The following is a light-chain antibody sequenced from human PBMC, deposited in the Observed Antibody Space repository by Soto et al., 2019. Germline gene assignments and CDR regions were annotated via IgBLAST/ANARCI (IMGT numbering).Light chain of an antibody. CDR1: QSVRSY. Sequence: AIRMTESPSSFSASTGDRVTLTCRASQSVRSYLAWYQQKPGKAPKLLIYAASTLQSGVPSRFSGSGSGTDFTLTITSLQSEDFATYYCQQYYSYPFAFGPGTKVDI. CDR2: AAS. J-gene: IGKJ3*01. V-gene: IGKV1-8*01. CDR3: QQYYSYPFA.